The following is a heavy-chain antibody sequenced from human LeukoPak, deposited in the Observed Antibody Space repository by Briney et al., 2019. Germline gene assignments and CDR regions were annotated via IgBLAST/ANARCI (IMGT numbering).Heavy chain of an antibody. J-gene: IGHJ4*02. CDR2: IYYSGST. V-gene: IGHV4-39*01. Sequence: PSETLSLTCTVSGGSLSSSSYYWGWIRQPPGKGLEWIGRIYYSGSTYYNPSLKSRVTISVDTSKNQFSLKLSSVTAADTAVYYCARQSVHYVSGSPAPIDHWGQGTLVTVSS. D-gene: IGHD3-10*01. CDR3: ARQSVHYVSGSPAPIDH. CDR1: GGSLSSSSYY.